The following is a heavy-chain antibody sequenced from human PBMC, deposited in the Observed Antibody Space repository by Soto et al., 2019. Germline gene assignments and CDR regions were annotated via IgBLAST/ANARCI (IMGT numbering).Heavy chain of an antibody. V-gene: IGHV4-31*03. CDR3: ASGTEVSPSWDV. Sequence: QVQLQESGPGLVKPSQTLSLTCTVSGGSISSGGYYWSWIRQHPGKGLEWIGYLYYSGSTNYNPSLKSRVTISVDTSKNQFSLKLSSVTAADTAVYYCASGTEVSPSWDVWGQGTTVTVSS. J-gene: IGHJ6*02. CDR1: GGSISSGGYY. D-gene: IGHD1-26*01. CDR2: LYYSGST.